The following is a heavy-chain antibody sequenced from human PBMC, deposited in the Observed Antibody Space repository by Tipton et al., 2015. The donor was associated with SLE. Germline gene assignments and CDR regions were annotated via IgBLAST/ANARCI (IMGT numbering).Heavy chain of an antibody. D-gene: IGHD1-14*01. J-gene: IGHJ4*02. Sequence: GLVKPSQTLPLTCAIAGDSVSSNSAAWNWIRQSSSRGLEWLGRTYYRSKWYNDYAVSVKSRITINPDTSKNQFSLQLNSVTPDDTAVYYCARDGDLGPEALDYWGQGTLVTVSS. CDR3: ARDGDLGPEALDY. CDR1: GDSVSSNSAA. CDR2: TYYRSKWYN. V-gene: IGHV6-1*01.